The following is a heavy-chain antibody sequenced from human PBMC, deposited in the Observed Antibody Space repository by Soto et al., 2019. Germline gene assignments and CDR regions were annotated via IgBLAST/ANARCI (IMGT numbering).Heavy chain of an antibody. J-gene: IGHJ4*02. CDR3: ARDTVLTGMFDF. D-gene: IGHD4-17*01. Sequence: SETLSLTCTVSGGSIGSYHWSWVRQPPGKGLEWIASVYHTGTANYNPSLGSRVTISIDAPGNRFSMEITSVTAADTAIYYCARDTVLTGMFDFWGQGTLVTVSS. V-gene: IGHV4-59*01. CDR2: VYHTGTA. CDR1: GGSIGSYH.